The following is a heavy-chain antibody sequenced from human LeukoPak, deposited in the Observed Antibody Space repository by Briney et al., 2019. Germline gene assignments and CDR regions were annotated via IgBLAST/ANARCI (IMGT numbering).Heavy chain of an antibody. D-gene: IGHD2-21*02. J-gene: IGHJ6*02. Sequence: ASVKVSCKASGYIFTGYYLHWVRQAPGQGLEWMGWINPYSGDTSYAQRFQGRVTMTGDTSISTAYMELTSLRSDDTAVYYCVRAVYCGGYCFSNYYYGMDVWGQGTTVTVSS. CDR1: GYIFTGYY. CDR3: VRAVYCGGYCFSNYYYGMDV. CDR2: INPYSGDT. V-gene: IGHV1-2*02.